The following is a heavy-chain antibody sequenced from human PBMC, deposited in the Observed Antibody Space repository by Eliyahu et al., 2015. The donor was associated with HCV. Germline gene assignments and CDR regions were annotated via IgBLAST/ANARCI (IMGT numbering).Heavy chain of an antibody. J-gene: IGHJ4*02. CDR1: GFTFSSYA. Sequence: EVQLLESGGGLVQPGGSLRLSCAASGFTFSSYAMSWVRQXPGKGLEWXSAISGSGGSTYYADSVKGRFTISRDNSKNTLYLQMNSLRAEDTAVYYCAKGLRSGSYVPLDYWGQGTLVTVSS. CDR3: AKGLRSGSYVPLDY. D-gene: IGHD1-26*01. CDR2: ISGSGGST. V-gene: IGHV3-23*01.